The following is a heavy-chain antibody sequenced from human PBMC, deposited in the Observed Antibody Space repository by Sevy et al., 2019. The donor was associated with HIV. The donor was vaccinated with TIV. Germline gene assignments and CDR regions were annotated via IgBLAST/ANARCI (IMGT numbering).Heavy chain of an antibody. CDR3: SRDMGTVTTPGAFDI. D-gene: IGHD4-17*01. V-gene: IGHV4-30-2*01. Sequence: SEILSLTCAVSGVSIRSGAFSWNWIRQPPGKGLEWVGYIFHSGHTFYNPSLQSRVTMSVDTSKNQFSLKMTSVTAADTAIYYCSRDMGTVTTPGAFDIWGQGTMVTVSS. CDR1: GVSIRSGAFS. CDR2: IFHSGHT. J-gene: IGHJ3*02.